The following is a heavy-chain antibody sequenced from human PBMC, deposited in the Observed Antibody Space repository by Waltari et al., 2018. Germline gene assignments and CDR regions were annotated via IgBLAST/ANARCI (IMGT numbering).Heavy chain of an antibody. D-gene: IGHD2-21*02. CDR2: ISNTGRTM. V-gene: IGHV3-11*04. Sequence: QLQLVESGGGLVKPGGSLRLSCAASGFTFSDYYMNWIRQAPGKGLECVSYISNTGRTMYLIDSVRGRFTIARDNAKNSVYLQMNSLRPEDTAVYYCARHYDGDADYFDYWGQGTLVTVSS. CDR3: ARHYDGDADYFDY. J-gene: IGHJ4*02. CDR1: GFTFSDYY.